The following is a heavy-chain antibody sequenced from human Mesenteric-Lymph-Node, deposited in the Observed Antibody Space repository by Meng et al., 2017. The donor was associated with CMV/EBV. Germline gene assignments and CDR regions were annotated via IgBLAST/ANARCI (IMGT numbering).Heavy chain of an antibody. CDR2: IYYSGST. CDR3: ARDLRKIVVVPAAMSGRYYYGMDV. Sequence: YWSWIRQPPGKGLEWIGYIYYSGSTYYNPSLKSRVTISVDTSKNQFSLKLSSVTAADTAVYYCARDLRKIVVVPAAMSGRYYYGMDVWGQGTMVTVSS. V-gene: IGHV4-30-4*08. CDR1: Y. D-gene: IGHD2-2*01. J-gene: IGHJ6*02.